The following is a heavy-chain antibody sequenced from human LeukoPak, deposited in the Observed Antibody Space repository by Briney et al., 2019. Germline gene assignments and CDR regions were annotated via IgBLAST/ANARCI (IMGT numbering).Heavy chain of an antibody. CDR1: GFTLPYG. J-gene: IGHJ4*02. CDR2: VSATGYTT. CDR3: AKGAVGKTESSGYPPHFDY. D-gene: IGHD3-22*01. Sequence: GGTLRLSCVVSGFTLPYGMSWVRQAPGKGLEWVSYVSATGYTTSYADSVKGRFTISRDNAKNTVFLQMDSLRADDTAVYYCAKGAVGKTESSGYPPHFDYWGQGTLVTVSS. V-gene: IGHV3-23*01.